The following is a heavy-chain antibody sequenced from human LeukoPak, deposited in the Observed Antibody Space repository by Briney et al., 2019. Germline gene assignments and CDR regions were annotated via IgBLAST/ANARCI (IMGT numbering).Heavy chain of an antibody. CDR3: ARRWFGTDAAFDI. D-gene: IGHD3-10*01. CDR2: ISAYNGDT. Sequence: ASVKVSCKASGYTFTNYHISWVRQAPGQGLEWMGWISAYNGDTNSAQILQGRVTMTTDTSTSTAYMELRSLTSDDPAVYYCARRWFGTDAAFDIWGQGTVVTVSS. V-gene: IGHV1-18*01. J-gene: IGHJ3*02. CDR1: GYTFTNYH.